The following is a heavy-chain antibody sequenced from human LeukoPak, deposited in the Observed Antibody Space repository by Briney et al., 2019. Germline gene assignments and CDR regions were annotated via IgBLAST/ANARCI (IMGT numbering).Heavy chain of an antibody. D-gene: IGHD3-22*01. CDR1: GYTFTGYA. CDR2: INAGNGNT. CDR3: ARDDYYDSSGYSFDY. V-gene: IGHV1-3*01. J-gene: IGHJ4*02. Sequence: GASVKVSCKAFGYTFTGYAMHWGRKAPGQRLEWMGWINAGNGNTKYSQKFQGRVTITRDTSASTAYMELSSLRSEDTAVCYCARDDYYDSSGYSFDYWGQGTLVTVSS.